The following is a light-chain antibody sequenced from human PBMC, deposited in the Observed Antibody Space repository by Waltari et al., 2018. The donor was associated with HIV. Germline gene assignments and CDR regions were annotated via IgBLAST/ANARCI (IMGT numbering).Light chain of an antibody. CDR1: SSDVGAYDY. V-gene: IGLV2-14*01. CDR2: EVN. Sequence: QSALTQPASVSGSPGQSITIPCTGTSSDVGAYDYVSWYQQHPGKAPKLIIYEVNNRPSGVSDRFSGSKSGDTASLTISGLHVEDEADYYCRSFSNTNHVLFGGGTKLTVL. J-gene: IGLJ3*02. CDR3: RSFSNTNHVL.